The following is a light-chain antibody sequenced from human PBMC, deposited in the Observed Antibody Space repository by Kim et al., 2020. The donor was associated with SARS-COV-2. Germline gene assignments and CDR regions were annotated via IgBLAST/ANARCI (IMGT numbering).Light chain of an antibody. CDR2: EAS. J-gene: IGKJ5*01. CDR3: QHSSNWPLT. V-gene: IGKV3-11*01. Sequence: EIVLTQSPATLSLSPGERASLSCRASQSISSHLVWYQQKPGQAPRLLIYEASNRATGIPARFSGSGSGTDFTLTISSLEPEDFAVYYCQHSSNWPLTFGQGTRLEIK. CDR1: QSISSH.